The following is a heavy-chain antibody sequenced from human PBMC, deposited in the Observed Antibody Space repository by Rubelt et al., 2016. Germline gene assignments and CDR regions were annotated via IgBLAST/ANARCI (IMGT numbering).Heavy chain of an antibody. V-gene: IGHV3-48*04. Sequence: EVRLVESGGGLVQPGGSLRLSCAASGFTFSSYSMNWVRQAPGKGLEWISYISSTSGTIYYADSVKGRFTISRDNAKNSLYLQMNSLRAEDTAVYYCARYKCSGGSCYATFDCWGQGTLVTVSS. J-gene: IGHJ4*02. CDR2: ISSTSGTI. CDR3: ARYKCSGGSCYATFDC. CDR1: GFTFSSYS. D-gene: IGHD2-15*01.